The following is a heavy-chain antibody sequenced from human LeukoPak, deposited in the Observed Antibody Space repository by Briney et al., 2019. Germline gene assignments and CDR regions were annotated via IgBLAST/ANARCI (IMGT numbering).Heavy chain of an antibody. J-gene: IGHJ6*02. Sequence: GASVKVSCKASGGTFSSYAISWVRQAPGQGLEWMGIINPSGGSTSYAQKFQGRVTMTRDTSTSTVYMELSSLRSEDTAVYYCARDREAAARYYGMDVWGQGTTVTVSS. CDR3: ARDREAAARYYGMDV. CDR2: INPSGGST. CDR1: GGTFSSYA. V-gene: IGHV1-46*01. D-gene: IGHD6-13*01.